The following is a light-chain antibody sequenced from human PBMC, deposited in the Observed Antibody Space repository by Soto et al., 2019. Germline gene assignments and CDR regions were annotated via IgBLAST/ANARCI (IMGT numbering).Light chain of an antibody. CDR1: QSVSNY. CDR2: VAS. V-gene: IGKV3-20*01. J-gene: IGKJ1*01. Sequence: EIVLTQSPGTLSLSPGERATLSCRASQSVSNYLAWYQQKPGQASRLLIYVASSRATGIPDRFSGSGSGTDFTLTISRLEPEDFAVYYCHQYGGSPQTFGQGTKVEIK. CDR3: HQYGGSPQT.